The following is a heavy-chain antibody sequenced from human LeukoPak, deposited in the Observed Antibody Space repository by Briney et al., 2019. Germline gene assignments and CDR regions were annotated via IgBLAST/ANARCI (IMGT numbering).Heavy chain of an antibody. V-gene: IGHV3-7*01. D-gene: IGHD3-3*01. CDR1: GFTFSSYW. J-gene: IGHJ4*02. CDR2: IKQDGSEK. CDR3: ARAATIFGVVIIGY. Sequence: PGGSLRLSCAASGFTFSSYWMTWVRQAPGKGLEWVANIKQDGSEKYYVDSVKGRFTISRDNAKNSLYLQMNSLRAEDTAVYYCARAATIFGVVIIGYWGQGTLVTVSS.